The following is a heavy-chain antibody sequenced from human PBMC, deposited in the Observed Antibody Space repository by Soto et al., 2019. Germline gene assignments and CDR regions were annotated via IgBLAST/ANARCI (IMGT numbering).Heavy chain of an antibody. J-gene: IGHJ4*02. V-gene: IGHV4-38-2*01. CDR1: SSSISSGYY. D-gene: IGHD1-26*01. Sequence: SETLSLTCSVSSSSISSGYYWAWIRQPPGKGLEWIGNIFHTGSTYYNPSLKSRVNISVDTSKNQFSLKLTSVTAADTAFYYCARRSGTYYDYWGQGTLVTSPQ. CDR3: ARRSGTYYDY. CDR2: IFHTGST.